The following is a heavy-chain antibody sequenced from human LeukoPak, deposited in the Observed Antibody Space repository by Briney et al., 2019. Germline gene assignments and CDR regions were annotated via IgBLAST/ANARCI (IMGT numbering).Heavy chain of an antibody. CDR2: IKSKTDGGTT. J-gene: IGHJ4*02. D-gene: IGHD2-15*01. Sequence: GGSLRLSCAASAFTFSNAWMNWVRQAPGKGLEWVGRIKSKTDGGTTDYAAPVKGRFTISRDDSKNTLCLQMNSLKTEDTAVYYCTTEERVSSGYCSGGSCYIDYWGQGTLVTVSS. CDR1: AFTFSNAW. V-gene: IGHV3-15*01. CDR3: TTEERVSSGYCSGGSCYIDY.